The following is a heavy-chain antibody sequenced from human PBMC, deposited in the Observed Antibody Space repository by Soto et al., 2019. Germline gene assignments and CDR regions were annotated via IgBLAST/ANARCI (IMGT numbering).Heavy chain of an antibody. J-gene: IGHJ4*02. CDR3: ARTHGDYTAFDY. V-gene: IGHV4-59*01. CDR2: IYYSGST. D-gene: IGHD4-17*01. Sequence: SETLSHTCTVSGGSISSYYWSWIRQPPGKGLEWIGYIYYSGSTNYNPSLKSQVTISVDTSKNQFSLKLSSVTAADTAVYYCARTHGDYTAFDYWGQGTLVTVSS. CDR1: GGSISSYY.